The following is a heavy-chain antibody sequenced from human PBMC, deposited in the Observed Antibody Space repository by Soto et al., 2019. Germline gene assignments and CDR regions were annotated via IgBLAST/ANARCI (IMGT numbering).Heavy chain of an antibody. CDR3: ARVAEMGTVTKGYYYYMDV. J-gene: IGHJ6*03. CDR2: IIPILGVA. Sequence: QVQLVQSGAEVKKPGSSVKVSCKASGDTFSNHTISWVQQAPGQGLEWMGRIIPILGVANYAQKFQGSVTITADKATSTSYMELSSLRSADTAVYYCARVAEMGTVTKGYYYYMDVWGTGTTVTVSS. D-gene: IGHD4-17*01. V-gene: IGHV1-69*04. CDR1: GDTFSNHT.